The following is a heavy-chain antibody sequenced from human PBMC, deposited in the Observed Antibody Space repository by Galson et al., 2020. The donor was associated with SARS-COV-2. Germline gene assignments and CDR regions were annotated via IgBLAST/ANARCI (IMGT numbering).Heavy chain of an antibody. CDR3: ARASCPSGTNCYAGIAAARGWFDP. D-gene: IGHD2-2*01. CDR1: GFAFDDHG. Sequence: GESLKISCAASGFAFDDHGMNWVRQPPGKGLEWVSGINWNGGSTSYADSVKGRFTISRDNAKNSLYLQMDSLRVEDTAFYHCARASCPSGTNCYAGIAAARGWFDPWGQGTLVTVSS. J-gene: IGHJ5*02. CDR2: INWNGGST. V-gene: IGHV3-20*01.